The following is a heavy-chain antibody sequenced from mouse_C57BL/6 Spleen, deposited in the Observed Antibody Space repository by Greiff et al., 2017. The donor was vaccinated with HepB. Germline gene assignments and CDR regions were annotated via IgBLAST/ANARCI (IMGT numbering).Heavy chain of an antibody. V-gene: IGHV5-16*01. D-gene: IGHD2-5*01. CDR1: GFTFSDYY. CDR3: ARGPSNYGAMDY. CDR2: INYDGSST. J-gene: IGHJ4*01. Sequence: EVQLVESEGGLVQPGSSMKLSCTASGFTFSDYYMAWVRQVPEKGLEWVANINYDGSSTYYLDSLKSRFIISRDNAKNILYLQMSSLKSEDTATYYCARGPSNYGAMDYWGQGTSVTVSS.